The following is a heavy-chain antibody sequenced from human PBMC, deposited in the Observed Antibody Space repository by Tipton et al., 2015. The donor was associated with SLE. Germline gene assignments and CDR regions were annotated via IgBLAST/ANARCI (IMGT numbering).Heavy chain of an antibody. J-gene: IGHJ3*02. D-gene: IGHD2-15*01. Sequence: TLSLTCTVSGGSISSYYWSWIRQPAGKGLEWIGRIYTSGSTNYNPSLKSRVTISVDTSKNQFSLKLSSVTAADTAVYYCASGNVVVVAAHDAFDIWGQGTMVTVSS. V-gene: IGHV4-4*07. CDR1: GGSISSYY. CDR2: IYTSGST. CDR3: ASGNVVVVAAHDAFDI.